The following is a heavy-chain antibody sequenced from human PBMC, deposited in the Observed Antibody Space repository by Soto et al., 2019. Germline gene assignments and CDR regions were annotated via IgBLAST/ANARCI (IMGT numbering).Heavy chain of an antibody. CDR1: GDSISSSVW. Sequence: SETLSLTCAVSGDSISSSVWWTWVRQPPGKGLEWIGEVFHTGNTNYNPSLKSRVTMSVDKSTNEFSLKVMSVTAADTAIYYCARKAWVRFDYWGQGALVTVSS. D-gene: IGHD7-27*01. V-gene: IGHV4-4*02. J-gene: IGHJ4*02. CDR3: ARKAWVRFDY. CDR2: VFHTGNT.